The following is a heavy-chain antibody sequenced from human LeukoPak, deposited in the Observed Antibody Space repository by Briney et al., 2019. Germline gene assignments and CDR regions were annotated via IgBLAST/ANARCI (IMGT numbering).Heavy chain of an antibody. CDR1: GGSINSFY. CDR2: IHSSGST. Sequence: SETLSLTCTVSGGSINSFYWSWIRQPPGKGLEWIGYIHSSGSTNYNPSLKSRVTISVDTSKNQVSLKLSSVTAADTAVYYCARRSAGIAGGPGFDPWGQGTLVTVSS. J-gene: IGHJ5*02. V-gene: IGHV4-4*09. CDR3: ARRSAGIAGGPGFDP. D-gene: IGHD6-13*01.